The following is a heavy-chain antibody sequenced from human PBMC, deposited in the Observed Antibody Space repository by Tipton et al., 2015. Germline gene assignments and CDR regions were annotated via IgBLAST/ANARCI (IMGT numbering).Heavy chain of an antibody. CDR1: GGTNYN. V-gene: IGHV4-59*01. J-gene: IGHJ4*02. CDR3: ATSYAANPSGFWF. CDR2: IHYTGST. D-gene: IGHD2-15*01. Sequence: TLSLTCAVSGGTNYNWTWVRQPPGKGLDWIGYIHYTGSTNYNPSLKSRVSMSVDTSKNLFSLKLPSVTAADTAVYFCATSYAANPSGFWFWGQGTLVTVSS.